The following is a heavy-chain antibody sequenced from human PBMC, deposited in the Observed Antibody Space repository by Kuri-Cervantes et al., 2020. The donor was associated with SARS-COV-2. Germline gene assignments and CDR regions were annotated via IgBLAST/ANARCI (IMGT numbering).Heavy chain of an antibody. V-gene: IGHV1-69*05. J-gene: IGHJ3*02. Sequence: SVKVSCKASGGTFSSYAISWVRQAPGQGLEWMGGIIPIFGTANYAQKFQGRVTITTDESTSTAYMELSSLRSEDTAVYYCARDSSGLYAAMRAFDIWGQGTMVTVSS. D-gene: IGHD6-19*01. CDR1: GGTFSSYA. CDR3: ARDSSGLYAAMRAFDI. CDR2: IIPIFGTA.